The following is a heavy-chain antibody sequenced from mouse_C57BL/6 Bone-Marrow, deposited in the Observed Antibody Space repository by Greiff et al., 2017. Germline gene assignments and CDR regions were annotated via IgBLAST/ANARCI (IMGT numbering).Heavy chain of an antibody. CDR3: ARDPSMSTDLYWYFDV. V-gene: IGHV5-4*01. J-gene: IGHJ1*03. D-gene: IGHD2-4*01. CDR1: GFTFSSYA. CDR2: ISDGGSYT. Sequence: EVQLVESGGGLVKPGGSLKLSCAASGFTFSSYAMSWVRQTPEKRLEWVATISDGGSYTYYPDNVKGRFTISRDNAKNNLYLQMSHLKSEDTAMYYCARDPSMSTDLYWYFDVWGTGTTVTVSS.